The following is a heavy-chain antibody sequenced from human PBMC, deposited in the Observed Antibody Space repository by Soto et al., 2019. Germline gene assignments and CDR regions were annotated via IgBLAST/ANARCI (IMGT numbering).Heavy chain of an antibody. D-gene: IGHD6-19*01. CDR3: ARGWYTMEPPPSDY. CDR1: GGSISSGGYY. Sequence: QVQLQESGPGLVKPSQTLSLTCTVSGGSISSGGYYWSWIRQHPGKGLEWIGCIYYSGSTYYNPSLMSRITIPVATSKNRFSLKLNSVTAAYTAVYYCARGWYTMEPPPSDYWGQGTLVTISS. CDR2: IYYSGST. J-gene: IGHJ4*02. V-gene: IGHV4-31*03.